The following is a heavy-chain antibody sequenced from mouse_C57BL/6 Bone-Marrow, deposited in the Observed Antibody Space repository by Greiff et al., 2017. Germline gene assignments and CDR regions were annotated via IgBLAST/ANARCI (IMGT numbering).Heavy chain of an antibody. CDR1: GFSLTSYG. V-gene: IGHV2-2*01. J-gene: IGHJ2*01. Sequence: VKLMESGPGLVQPSQSLSITCTVSGFSLTSYGVNWVRQSPGKGLEWLGVIWSGGSTDYNAAIISRLSIIKENSKCNVSFKLNSLQADDTALYYCARNYYGGSSYFDVWGKGTTLTVSS. CDR2: IWSGGST. D-gene: IGHD1-1*01. CDR3: ARNYYGGSSYFDV.